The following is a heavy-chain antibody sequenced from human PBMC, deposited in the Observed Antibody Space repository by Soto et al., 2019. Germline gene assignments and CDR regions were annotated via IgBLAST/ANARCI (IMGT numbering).Heavy chain of an antibody. CDR3: AKDVPIAVAGGY. V-gene: IGHV3-23*01. J-gene: IGHJ4*02. D-gene: IGHD6-19*01. Sequence: EVQRLESGGGLVQPGVSLRLSCAASGFTFSSYAMSCVRQAPGKGLEWVSAISGSGGSTYYADSVKGRFTISRDNSKNTLYLQMNSLRAEDTAVYYCAKDVPIAVAGGYWGQGTLVTVS. CDR1: GFTFSSYA. CDR2: ISGSGGST.